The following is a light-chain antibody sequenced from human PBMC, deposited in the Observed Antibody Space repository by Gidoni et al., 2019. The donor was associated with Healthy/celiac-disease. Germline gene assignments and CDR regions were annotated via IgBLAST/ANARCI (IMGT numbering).Light chain of an antibody. V-gene: IGKV1-33*01. CDR2: DAS. Sequence: IQMTQSPSSLSASVGDRVTITCQASQDISNYLNWYQQKPGKAPKLLIYDASNLETGVPSRFSGSGSGTDFTFTISSMQHEDIATYYCQQYDNLPLTFXGXTKVEIK. J-gene: IGKJ4*01. CDR3: QQYDNLPLT. CDR1: QDISNY.